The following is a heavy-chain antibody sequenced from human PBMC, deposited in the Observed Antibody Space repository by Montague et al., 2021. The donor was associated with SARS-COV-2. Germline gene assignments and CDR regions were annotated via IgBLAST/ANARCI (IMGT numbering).Heavy chain of an antibody. J-gene: IGHJ6*02. CDR1: GFTFSDYY. V-gene: IGHV3-11*06. CDR2: ISSSSSYT. D-gene: IGHD5-18*01. Sequence: SLRLSCAASGFTFSDYYMSWIRQAPGKGLEWVSYISSSSSYTNYADSVKGRFTISRDNAKNSLYLQMNNLRAEDTAVYYCARSVDTAMVPLYYYYYGMDVWGQGTTVTVSS. CDR3: ARSVDTAMVPLYYYYYGMDV.